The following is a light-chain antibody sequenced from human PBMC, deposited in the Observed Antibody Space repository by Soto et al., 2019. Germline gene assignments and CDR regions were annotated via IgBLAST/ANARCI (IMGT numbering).Light chain of an antibody. CDR1: SSDVGGYNY. CDR3: SSYTSSSTLVV. CDR2: DVS. V-gene: IGLV2-14*01. Sequence: QSVLTQPASVSGSPGQSITISCTGTSSDVGGYNYVSWYQQHPGKAPKLMIFDVSYRPSGVSNRFSASKSGNTASLTISGLQAEDEADYYCSSYTSSSTLVVFGGGTKLTVL. J-gene: IGLJ2*01.